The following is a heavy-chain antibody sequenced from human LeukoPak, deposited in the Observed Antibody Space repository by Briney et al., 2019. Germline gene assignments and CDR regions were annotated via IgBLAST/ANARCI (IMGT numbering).Heavy chain of an antibody. J-gene: IGHJ4*02. CDR3: ARSTGGTGPADY. D-gene: IGHD2-8*02. CDR1: GYTFSSYW. V-gene: IGHV5-51*01. CDR2: IYPGDSHT. Sequence: GESLKISCKVSGYTFSSYWIGWVRQMPGKGLEWMGIIYPGDSHTRYSPSFQGQVTISADRSINTAYLQWSSLKASDTAMYYCARSTGGTGPADYWGQGTLVTVSS.